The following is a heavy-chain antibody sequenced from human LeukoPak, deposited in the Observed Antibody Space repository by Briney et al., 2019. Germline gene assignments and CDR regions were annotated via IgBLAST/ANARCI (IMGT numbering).Heavy chain of an antibody. Sequence: SETLSLTCSVYGGSFSGYYWSWIRQPPGKGLEWIGEINHSGSTNYNPSLKSRVTISVDTSKNQFSLKLSSVTAADTAVYYCARRITMVRGVHRPFDYWGQGTLVTVSS. J-gene: IGHJ4*02. CDR2: INHSGST. CDR3: ARRITMVRGVHRPFDY. D-gene: IGHD3-10*01. CDR1: GGSFSGYY. V-gene: IGHV4-34*01.